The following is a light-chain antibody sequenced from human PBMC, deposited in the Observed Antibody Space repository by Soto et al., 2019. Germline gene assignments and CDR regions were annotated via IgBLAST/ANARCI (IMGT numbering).Light chain of an antibody. Sequence: QSALTQPPSASGSPGQSVAISCTGTSSDIGGYNFVSWYQQHPGKAPKLMIYDVTKRPSGVPDRFSGSKSGNTATLIVSGLQAEDDDDYDCSSHGVSNNPYVFGPGTKLTVL. J-gene: IGLJ1*01. CDR2: DVT. V-gene: IGLV2-8*01. CDR3: SSHGVSNNPYV. CDR1: SSDIGGYNF.